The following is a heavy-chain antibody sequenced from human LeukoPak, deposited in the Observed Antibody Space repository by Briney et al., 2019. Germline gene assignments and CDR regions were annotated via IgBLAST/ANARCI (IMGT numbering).Heavy chain of an antibody. Sequence: PGGSLRLSCAASGFTFSSYGMHWVRQAPGKGLEWVAVIWYDGSNKYYADSVKGRFTISRDNSKNTLYLQMNSLRAEDTAVYYCASSLSGYSSSRYDRWGQGTLVTVSS. J-gene: IGHJ4*02. CDR2: IWYDGSNK. V-gene: IGHV3-33*01. CDR1: GFTFSSYG. D-gene: IGHD6-13*01. CDR3: ASSLSGYSSSRYDR.